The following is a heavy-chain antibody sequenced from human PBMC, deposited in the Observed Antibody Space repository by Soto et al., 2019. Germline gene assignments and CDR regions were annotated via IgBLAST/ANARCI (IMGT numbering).Heavy chain of an antibody. V-gene: IGHV4-59*08. Sequence: SETLSLTCTVSSGSISTYYWSWIRQPPGKGLEWIGYIYYSGSTIYNPSLKSRVTISVDTSKNQFSLRLSSVTAADTAVYYRARRYCGGGSCYSALDYWGQGMLVTVSS. CDR3: ARRYCGGGSCYSALDY. CDR2: IYYSGST. CDR1: SGSISTYY. J-gene: IGHJ4*02. D-gene: IGHD2-15*01.